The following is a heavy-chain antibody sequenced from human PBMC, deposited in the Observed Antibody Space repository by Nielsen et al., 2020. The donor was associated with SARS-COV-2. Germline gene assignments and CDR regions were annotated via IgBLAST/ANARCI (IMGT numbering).Heavy chain of an antibody. CDR1: GFTFSRFA. D-gene: IGHD2-2*01. CDR2: VSGSGGDT. CDR3: ARVDCMSPSCHFFGYTGWFDP. V-gene: IGHV3-23*01. J-gene: IGHJ5*02. Sequence: GESLKISCAASGFTFSRFAMSWVRQAPGKGFEWVSAVSGSGGDTYYADSVKGRFTISRDNSKNMLYLQMNSLRAEDTAVYYCARVDCMSPSCHFFGYTGWFDPWGQGTLVTVSS.